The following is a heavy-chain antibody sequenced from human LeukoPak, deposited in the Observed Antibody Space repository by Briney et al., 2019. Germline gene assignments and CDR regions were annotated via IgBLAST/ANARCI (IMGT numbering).Heavy chain of an antibody. CDR2: IKQDGSEK. J-gene: IGHJ3*02. D-gene: IGHD2/OR15-2a*01. CDR1: GFTFSTYW. Sequence: GGSLRLSCAASGFTFSTYWRSWVRQAPGKGLEWVANIKQDGSEKYYVDSVKGRFTISRDNAKNSLYLQMNSLRAEDTAVYYCARGNISASDIWCQGTMVTVSS. V-gene: IGHV3-7*05. CDR3: ARGNISASDI.